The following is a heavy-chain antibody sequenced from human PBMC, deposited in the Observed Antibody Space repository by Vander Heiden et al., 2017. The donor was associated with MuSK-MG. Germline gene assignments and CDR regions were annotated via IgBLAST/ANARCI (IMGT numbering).Heavy chain of an antibody. V-gene: IGHV3-74*01. CDR3: ARGSPYYFGSSGSLTD. CDR1: GFTFSSYW. Sequence: EVQLVESGGGLVQPGGSLRLSCPASGFTFSSYWMHWVRQAPGKGLVWVSRMNGDGSSTSYADSVKGRFTISRDNAKNTLYLQMNSLRAEDTAVYYCARGSPYYFGSSGSLTDWGQGTLVTVSS. D-gene: IGHD6-19*01. J-gene: IGHJ4*02. CDR2: MNGDGSST.